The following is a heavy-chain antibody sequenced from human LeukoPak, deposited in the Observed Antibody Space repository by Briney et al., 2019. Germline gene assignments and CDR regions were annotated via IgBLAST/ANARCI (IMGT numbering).Heavy chain of an antibody. CDR3: ARRSGLVWYYYDSLDDWFDP. CDR2: IYPGDSDT. CDR1: GYSFTSYW. J-gene: IGHJ5*02. V-gene: IGHV5-51*01. D-gene: IGHD3-22*01. Sequence: PGESLKISCKGSGYSFTSYWIGWVRQMPGKGLEWMGIIYPGDSDTRYSPSFQGQVTISADKSISTAYLQWSSLKASDTAMYYCARRSGLVWYYYDSLDDWFDPWGQGTLVTVSS.